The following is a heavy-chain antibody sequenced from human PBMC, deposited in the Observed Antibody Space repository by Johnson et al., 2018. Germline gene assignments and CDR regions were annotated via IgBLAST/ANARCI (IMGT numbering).Heavy chain of an antibody. CDR1: VFTFDGFA. CDR3: GKDIREGGMDV. CDR2: IDWNSGRV. Sequence: VQLVESGGGLVQPGGSLRLSCAASVFTFDGFAMHWVRQAPGKGLEWVSGIDWNSGRVGYADSVKGRFTISRDDAKNSLYLQMNSLRPEDTALYYCGKDIREGGMDVWGQGTTVIVSS. V-gene: IGHV3-9*01. J-gene: IGHJ6*02. D-gene: IGHD3-3*01.